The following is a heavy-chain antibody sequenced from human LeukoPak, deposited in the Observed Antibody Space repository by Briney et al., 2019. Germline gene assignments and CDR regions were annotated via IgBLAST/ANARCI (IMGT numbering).Heavy chain of an antibody. CDR3: ARRPGWQDWYFDL. J-gene: IGHJ2*01. V-gene: IGHV3-7*03. D-gene: IGHD2-15*01. Sequence: GGSLRLSCAASGFTFSSYSMSWVRQAPGKGLEWVANIKQDGSEKYYVDSVKGRFTISRDNAKNSLYLQMNSLRAEDTAVYYCARRPGWQDWYFDLWGRGTLVTVSS. CDR1: GFTFSSYS. CDR2: IKQDGSEK.